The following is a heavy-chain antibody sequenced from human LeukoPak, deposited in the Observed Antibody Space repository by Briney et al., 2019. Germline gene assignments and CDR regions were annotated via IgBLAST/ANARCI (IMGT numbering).Heavy chain of an antibody. V-gene: IGHV4-59*01. D-gene: IGHD1-14*01. CDR2: IYYSGST. CDR1: GGSISSYY. CDR3: ARGADRNPGAFDI. Sequence: PSETLSLTCTVSGGSISSYYWSWIRQPPGKGLEWSGYIYYSGSTNYNPSLKSRVTISVDTSKNQFSLKLSSVTAADTAVYYCARGADRNPGAFDIWGQGTMVTVSS. J-gene: IGHJ3*02.